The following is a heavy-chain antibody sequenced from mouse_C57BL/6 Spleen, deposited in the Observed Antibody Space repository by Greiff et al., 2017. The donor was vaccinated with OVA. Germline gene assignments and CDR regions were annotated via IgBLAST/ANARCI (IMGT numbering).Heavy chain of an antibody. CDR3: ARGDSNYFCFDY. CDR2: INPGSGGT. CDR1: GYAFTNYL. D-gene: IGHD2-5*01. J-gene: IGHJ2*01. V-gene: IGHV1-54*01. Sequence: QVQLQQSGAELVRPGTSVKVSCKASGYAFTNYLIEWVKQRPGQGLEWIGVINPGSGGTNYNEKFKGKATLTADKSSSTAYMQLSSLTSEDSAVYFCARGDSNYFCFDYWGQGTTLTVSS.